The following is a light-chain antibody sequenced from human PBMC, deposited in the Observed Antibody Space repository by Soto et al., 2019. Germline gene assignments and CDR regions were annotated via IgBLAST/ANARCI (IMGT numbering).Light chain of an antibody. V-gene: IGKV3-15*01. CDR3: QQFSSYPLT. CDR2: GAS. CDR1: QSVSST. J-gene: IGKJ4*01. Sequence: ERVMTQSPATLSVSPGERATLSCRASQSVSSTLAWYQQKPGQAPRLLIYGASTRATGIPARFSGSGSGTDFTLTISRLEPEDFAVYYCQQFSSYPLTFGGGTKVDIK.